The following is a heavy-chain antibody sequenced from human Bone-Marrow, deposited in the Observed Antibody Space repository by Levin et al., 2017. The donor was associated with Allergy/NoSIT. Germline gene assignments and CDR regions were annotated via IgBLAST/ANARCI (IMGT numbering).Heavy chain of an antibody. D-gene: IGHD3-10*01. CDR3: AREDATGSFSLD. CDR1: GGSISSSSYY. CDR2: IYYSGRT. V-gene: IGHV4-39*07. Sequence: GSLRLSCTVSGGSISSSSYYWGWIRQPPGKGLEWIGTIYYSGRTYYNPSLKSRVTISVDTSKNQFSLKLSSVTAADRAVYYCAREDATGSFSLDWGQGIPVTVSS. J-gene: IGHJ4*02.